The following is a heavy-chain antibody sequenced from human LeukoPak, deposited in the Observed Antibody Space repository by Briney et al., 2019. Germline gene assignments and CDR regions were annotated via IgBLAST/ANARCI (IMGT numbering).Heavy chain of an antibody. V-gene: IGHV1-24*01. D-gene: IGHD1-26*01. CDR3: ASQQGGSFAFDY. J-gene: IGHJ4*02. CDR1: GSTVTELS. Sequence: ASVKVSCKISGSTVTELSIHWVRQAPGKGLQWMGSFDLEDGETFYEEKFEGRVTMTEDSSTDTAYMELSILRTEDTAMHYCASQQGGSFAFDYWGQGTLVTVSS. CDR2: FDLEDGET.